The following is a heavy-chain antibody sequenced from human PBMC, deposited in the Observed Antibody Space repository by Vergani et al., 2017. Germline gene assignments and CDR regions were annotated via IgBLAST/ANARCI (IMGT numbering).Heavy chain of an antibody. CDR2: ISSSGSTI. Sequence: EVQLLESGGGLVQPGGSLRLSCAASGFTFSSYAMSWIRQAPGKGLEWVSYISSSGSTIYYADSVKGRFTISRDNAKNSLYLQMNSLRAEDTAVYYCARWLLAGVVRGVIPVDPWGQGTLVTVSS. CDR3: ARWLLAGVVRGVIPVDP. D-gene: IGHD3-10*01. J-gene: IGHJ5*02. CDR1: GFTFSSYA. V-gene: IGHV3-48*04.